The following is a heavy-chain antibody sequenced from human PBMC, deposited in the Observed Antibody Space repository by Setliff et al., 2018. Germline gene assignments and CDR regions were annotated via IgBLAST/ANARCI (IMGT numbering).Heavy chain of an antibody. J-gene: IGHJ4*02. CDR3: ARGRAGHSGH. CDR1: GYSMSSGYY. Sequence: PSETLSLTCTVSGYSMSSGYYWGWFRQPPGKGLEWIGSIYHSGQTFYNPSLKSRATLSVDTSKNQFSLKLSSVTAADTAVYYCARGRAGHSGHWGQGTLVTV. V-gene: IGHV4-38-2*02. D-gene: IGHD6-19*01. CDR2: IYHSGQT.